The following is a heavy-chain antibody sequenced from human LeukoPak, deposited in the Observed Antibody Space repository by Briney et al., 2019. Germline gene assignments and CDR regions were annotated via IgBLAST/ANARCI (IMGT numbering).Heavy chain of an antibody. CDR1: GSPFDHFV. CDR3: AKDLFSGSGRAGNMDV. D-gene: IGHD3-10*01. J-gene: IGHJ6*03. CDR2: ICALFPNT. Sequence: GGSLRLFCAASGSPFDHFVKAWSRQAPGEALEWVSTICALFPNTYSADSVEGRFTIHRDNSQRTLYLQMNSLRAEDTAVYYCAKDLFSGSGRAGNMDVWGKGATVTVSS. V-gene: IGHV3-23*01.